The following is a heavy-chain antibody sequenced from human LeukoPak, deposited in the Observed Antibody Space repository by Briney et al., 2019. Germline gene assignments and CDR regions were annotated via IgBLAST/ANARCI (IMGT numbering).Heavy chain of an antibody. J-gene: IGHJ4*02. D-gene: IGHD3-9*01. CDR2: IYHSGST. Sequence: SETLSLTCTVSGYSISSGYYWGWIRQPPGKGLEWIGSIYHSGSTYYNPSLKSRVTISVDTSKNQFSLKLSSVTAADTAVYYYARVLRYFDYWGQGTLVTVSS. CDR1: GYSISSGYY. V-gene: IGHV4-38-2*02. CDR3: ARVLRYFDY.